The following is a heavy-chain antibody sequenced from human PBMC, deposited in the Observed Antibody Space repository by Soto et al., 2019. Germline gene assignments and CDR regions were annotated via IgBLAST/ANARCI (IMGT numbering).Heavy chain of an antibody. J-gene: IGHJ5*02. CDR2: IKQDGTEK. CDR1: GFTFNTSW. V-gene: IGHV3-7*01. Sequence: PGGSLRLSCAASGFTFNTSWMTWVRQAPGKGMERVANIKQDGTEKYYVDSVKGRFTISRDDAKNSVYLQMNSLRAEYTAVYHCVREMISSWGQGTLVTGSS. D-gene: IGHD3-16*01. CDR3: VREMISS.